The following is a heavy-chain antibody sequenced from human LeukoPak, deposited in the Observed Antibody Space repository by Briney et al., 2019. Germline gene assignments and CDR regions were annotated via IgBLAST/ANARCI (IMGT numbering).Heavy chain of an antibody. D-gene: IGHD6-25*01. V-gene: IGHV6-1*01. CDR3: ARGRASAFDV. CDR1: GDSVSTRGVA. J-gene: IGHJ3*01. CDR2: TYYTSKWNT. Sequence: SQTLSLTCAISGDSVSTRGVAWNWVRQYPSRGLEWLGRTYYTSKWNTDYAVSVKSRIVVNPDTSKNQFSLQLNSVTSEDTAVYCCARGRASAFDVWGQGTMVTVSS.